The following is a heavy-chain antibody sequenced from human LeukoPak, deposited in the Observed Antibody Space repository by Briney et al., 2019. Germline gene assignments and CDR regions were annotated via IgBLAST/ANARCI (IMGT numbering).Heavy chain of an antibody. D-gene: IGHD3-9*01. CDR3: ASSLRYFDWLSFDY. CDR2: ISSSSSYI. CDR1: GFTFSSYS. V-gene: IGHV3-21*01. Sequence: NPGGSLRLSCAAFGFTFSSYSMNWVRQAPGKGLEWVSSISSSSSYIYYADSVKGRFTISRDNAKNSLYLQMNSLRAEDTAVYYCASSLRYFDWLSFDYWGQGTLVTVSS. J-gene: IGHJ4*02.